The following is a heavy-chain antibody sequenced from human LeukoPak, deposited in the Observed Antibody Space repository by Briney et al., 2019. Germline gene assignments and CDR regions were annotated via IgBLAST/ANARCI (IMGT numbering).Heavy chain of an antibody. V-gene: IGHV3-7*01. CDR3: AREATGGIDY. CDR2: IKEDGSEK. D-gene: IGHD3-16*01. J-gene: IGHJ4*02. Sequence: PGGSLRLSCTVSGFTFSNYLMTWVRQAPGKGLEWVANIKEDGSEKYYVDAVKGRFTISRDNARNSVYLQMNSLRAEDSGLYYCAREATGGIDYWGQGAPVTVSS. CDR1: GFTFSNYL.